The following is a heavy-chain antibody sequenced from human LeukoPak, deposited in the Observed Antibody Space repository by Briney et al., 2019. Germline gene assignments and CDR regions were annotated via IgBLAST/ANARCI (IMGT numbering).Heavy chain of an antibody. CDR2: ISSSSSYI. CDR3: ARGALYRYYFDY. Sequence: GGSLRLSCAASGFTFSSYSMNWVRQAPGKGLEWVSSISSSSSYIYYADSVKGRFTISRDNAKNSLYLQMNSLRAEDTAVYYCARGALYRYYFDYWGQGTLVTVSS. CDR1: GFTFSSYS. V-gene: IGHV3-21*01. D-gene: IGHD4-17*01. J-gene: IGHJ4*02.